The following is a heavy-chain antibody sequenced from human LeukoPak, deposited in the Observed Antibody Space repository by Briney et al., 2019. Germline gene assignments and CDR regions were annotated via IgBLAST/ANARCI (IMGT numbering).Heavy chain of an antibody. J-gene: IGHJ4*02. V-gene: IGHV3-23*01. CDR1: GFTFRIYW. CDR2: MSGSSAST. D-gene: IGHD2-2*01. Sequence: QPGGSLRLSCAASGFTFRIYWMHWVRQAPGKGLEWVSAMSGSSASTYYADSVKGRFTISRDNSKNTLYLQMNSLRAEDTAIYYCAKAALRYQLLSSLDYWGQGTLVTVSS. CDR3: AKAALRYQLLSSLDY.